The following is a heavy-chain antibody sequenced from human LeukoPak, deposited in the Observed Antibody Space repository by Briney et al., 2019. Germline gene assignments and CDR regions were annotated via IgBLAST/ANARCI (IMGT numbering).Heavy chain of an antibody. CDR2: IKQDGSDK. D-gene: IGHD3-3*01. J-gene: IGHJ4*02. Sequence: GGSLRLSCAASGFIFSSYWMSWVRQAPGKGLGWVANIKQDGSDKFYVDSVKGRFTISRDNAKNPLYLQMNSLRAEDTAVYYCARETTYDFWSGYRPYYFDYWGQGTLVTVSS. V-gene: IGHV3-7*01. CDR3: ARETTYDFWSGYRPYYFDY. CDR1: GFIFSSYW.